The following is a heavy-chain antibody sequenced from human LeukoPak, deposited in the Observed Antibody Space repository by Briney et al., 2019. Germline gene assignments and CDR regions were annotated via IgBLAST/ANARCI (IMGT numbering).Heavy chain of an antibody. J-gene: IGHJ4*02. V-gene: IGHV1-2*02. Sequence: ASVKVSCKASGYTFTDYYMHWVRQAPGQGPEWMGWISPNNDGTNYAQKFQGRITMTRDTSRSTVYMELRSLRSDDTAVYYCARYAGVAYYYDSSGYYPYSPFDYWGQGTLVTVSS. CDR1: GYTFTDYY. D-gene: IGHD3-22*01. CDR2: ISPNNDGT. CDR3: ARYAGVAYYYDSSGYYPYSPFDY.